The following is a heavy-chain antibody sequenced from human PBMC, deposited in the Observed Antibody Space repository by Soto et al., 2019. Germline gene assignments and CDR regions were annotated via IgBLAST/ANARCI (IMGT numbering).Heavy chain of an antibody. J-gene: IGHJ6*02. CDR2: IYYRGST. CDR3: ARDGREASGMDV. D-gene: IGHD1-26*01. V-gene: IGHV4-59*11. CDR1: VGSISTHY. Sequence: LSLPCTVSVGSISTHYWGWVRQAPGKGLEWIGHIYYRGSTTYNPSLRSRSTISVDTSNNQFSLKLNSVTTADTAVYYCARDGREASGMDVWGQGTKVTVSS.